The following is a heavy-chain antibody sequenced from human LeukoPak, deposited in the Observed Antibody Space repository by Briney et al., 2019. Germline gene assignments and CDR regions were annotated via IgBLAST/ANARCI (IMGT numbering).Heavy chain of an antibody. CDR3: ARGGDSSGYYNSVDYYYYMDV. CDR2: IIPIFGTA. V-gene: IGHV1-69*01. CDR1: GGTFSSYA. D-gene: IGHD3-22*01. Sequence: SVKVSCKASGGTFSSYAISWVRQAPGQGLEWMGGIIPIFGTANYAQKFQGRVTITAGESTSTAYMELSSLRSEDTAVYYCARGGDSSGYYNSVDYYYYMDVWGKGTTVTISS. J-gene: IGHJ6*03.